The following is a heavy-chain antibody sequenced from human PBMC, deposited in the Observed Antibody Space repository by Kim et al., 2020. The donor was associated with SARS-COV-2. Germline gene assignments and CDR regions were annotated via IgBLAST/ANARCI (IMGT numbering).Heavy chain of an antibody. CDR1: GYSFTSYW. D-gene: IGHD6-19*01. J-gene: IGHJ6*02. CDR2: IYPGDSDT. Sequence: GGSLKISCKGSGYSFTSYWIGWVRQMPGKGLEWMGIIYPGDSDTRYSPSFQGQVTISADKSISTAYLQWSSLKASDTAMYYCARHRVAQWLNDYYYYGMDVWGQGTTVTVSS. V-gene: IGHV5-51*01. CDR3: ARHRVAQWLNDYYYYGMDV.